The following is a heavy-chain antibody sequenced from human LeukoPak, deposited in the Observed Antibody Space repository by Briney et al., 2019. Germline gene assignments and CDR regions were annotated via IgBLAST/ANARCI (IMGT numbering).Heavy chain of an antibody. CDR3: ARHVGLLFMYSSSRGWFDP. V-gene: IGHV4-4*09. D-gene: IGHD6-6*01. Sequence: PSETLSLTCTVSGRSISSYYWSWLRQPPGKALEWIGYIYTSGSTNYNPPLKSRVTISVDTSKNQFSLKLSYVTAADTAVYYCARHVGLLFMYSSSRGWFDPWGQGTLVTVSS. J-gene: IGHJ5*02. CDR1: GRSISSYY. CDR2: IYTSGST.